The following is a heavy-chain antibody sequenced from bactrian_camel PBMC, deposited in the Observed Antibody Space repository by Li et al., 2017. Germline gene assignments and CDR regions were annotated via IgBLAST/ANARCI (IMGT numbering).Heavy chain of an antibody. D-gene: IGHD3*01. CDR1: GLVYPFWS. Sequence: HVQLVESGGAAVQAGGSLTLSCAASGLVYPFWSMAWFRQAPGKEREGVARIDSRGTTEYVDSVKGRFTVFKGNAGKTLYLQMNSLRPEDTAMYYCAAVAEGRTVEGGVSLWTLFESGYWGQGTQVTVS. V-gene: IGHV3S61*01. CDR2: IDSRGTT. CDR3: AAVAEGRTVEGGVSLWTLFESGY. J-gene: IGHJ4*01.